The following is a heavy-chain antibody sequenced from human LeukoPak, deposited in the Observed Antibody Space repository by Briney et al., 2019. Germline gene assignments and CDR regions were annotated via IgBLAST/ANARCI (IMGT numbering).Heavy chain of an antibody. D-gene: IGHD3-22*01. CDR1: GFTFSTYW. CDR3: VRGLYDSSACWPL. CDR2: INSDGSDT. J-gene: IGHJ4*02. V-gene: IGHV3-74*01. Sequence: GGSLRLSCAASGFTFSTYWMHWVRQALGKGMVWVSRINSDGSDTIYADSVKGRFTISRDNAKNTLYLQMNSLRAEDTAVYYCVRGLYDSSACWPLWGQGTLVTVSS.